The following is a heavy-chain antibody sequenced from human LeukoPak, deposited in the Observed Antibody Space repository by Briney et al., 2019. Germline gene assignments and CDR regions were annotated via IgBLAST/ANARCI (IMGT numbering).Heavy chain of an antibody. J-gene: IGHJ4*02. V-gene: IGHV4-59*01. CDR3: ARDYGDYVVDY. D-gene: IGHD4-17*01. CDR2: IYYSGST. Sequence: SETLSLTCTVSGGSISSYYWSWIRQPPGKGLEWIGYIYYSGSTNYNPSLKSRVTISVDTSKNQFSLKLSSVTAADTAVYYCARDYGDYVVDYWGQGTLVTVSS. CDR1: GGSISSYY.